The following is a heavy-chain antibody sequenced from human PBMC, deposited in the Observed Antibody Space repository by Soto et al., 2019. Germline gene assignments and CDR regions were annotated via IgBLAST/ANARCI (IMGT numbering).Heavy chain of an antibody. CDR2: ISYDGSNK. CDR3: AKDNYDYVWGSYRYYYYGMDV. V-gene: IGHV3-30*18. CDR1: GFTFSSYG. Sequence: GGSLRLSCAASGFTFSSYGMHWVRQAPGKGLEWVAVISYDGSNKYYADSVKGRFTISRDNSKNTLYLQMNSLRAEDTAVYYCAKDNYDYVWGSYRYYYYGMDVWGQGTTVTVS. D-gene: IGHD3-16*02. J-gene: IGHJ6*02.